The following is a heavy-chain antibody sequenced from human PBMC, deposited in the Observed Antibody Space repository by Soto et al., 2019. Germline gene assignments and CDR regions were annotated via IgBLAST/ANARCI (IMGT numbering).Heavy chain of an antibody. V-gene: IGHV1-24*01. CDR2: FDPEDGET. J-gene: IGHJ4*02. CDR1: GYTLTELS. Sequence: ASVKVSCKVSGYTLTELSMHWVRQAPGKGLEWMGGFDPEDGETIYAQKFQGRVTMTEDTSTDTAYMELSSLRSEDTAVYYCARDLGVGAASDYWGQGTLVTVSS. CDR3: ARDLGVGAASDY. D-gene: IGHD1-26*01.